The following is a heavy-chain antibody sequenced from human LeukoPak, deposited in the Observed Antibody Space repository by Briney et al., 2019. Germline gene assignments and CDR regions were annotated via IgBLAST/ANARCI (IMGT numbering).Heavy chain of an antibody. Sequence: PGGSLRLSCAASGFNFDEYAMHWVRQAPGKGLEWVSGISWNSGTIRYADSVKGRFTISRDNAKNSLYLEVNSLRAEDMGLYYCAKGQKYYYYYYMDVWGRGTTVSVSS. V-gene: IGHV3-9*03. J-gene: IGHJ6*03. CDR3: AKGQKYYYYYYMDV. CDR1: GFNFDEYA. CDR2: ISWNSGTI.